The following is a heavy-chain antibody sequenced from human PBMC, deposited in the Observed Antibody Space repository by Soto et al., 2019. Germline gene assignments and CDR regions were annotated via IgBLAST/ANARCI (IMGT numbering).Heavy chain of an antibody. J-gene: IGHJ5*02. V-gene: IGHV1-18*01. Sequence: ASVQVSCQASGYTFFTYDISWVRQAPGQGLGWMGWISTYSGDTKYAQKFQGRVTMTTDKSTTTAYLELRSRRSDDTAVYYCARHHGPTTSENWFDPWGQGTLVTVSS. D-gene: IGHD5-12*01. CDR3: ARHHGPTTSENWFDP. CDR2: ISTYSGDT. CDR1: GYTFFTYD.